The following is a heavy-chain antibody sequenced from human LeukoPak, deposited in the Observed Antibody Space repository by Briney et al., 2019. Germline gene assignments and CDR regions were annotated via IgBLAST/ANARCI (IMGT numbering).Heavy chain of an antibody. CDR3: ASSPYGGNHYFDY. CDR1: GGSISSGGYY. Sequence: PSETLSLTCTVSGGSISSGGYYWSWIRQHPGKGLEWIGYIYYSRSTYYNPSLKSRVTISVDTSKNQFSLKLSSVTAADTAVYYCASSPYGGNHYFDYWGQGTLVTVSS. V-gene: IGHV4-31*03. CDR2: IYYSRST. J-gene: IGHJ4*02. D-gene: IGHD4-23*01.